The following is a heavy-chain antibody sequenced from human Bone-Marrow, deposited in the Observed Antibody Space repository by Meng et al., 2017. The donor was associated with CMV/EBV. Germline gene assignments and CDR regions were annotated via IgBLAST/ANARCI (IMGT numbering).Heavy chain of an antibody. CDR1: GFSFSSYW. J-gene: IGHJ4*02. CDR2: IKQDGSEK. CDR3: ARDFGTSSWFPPLYYFDY. D-gene: IGHD6-13*01. Sequence: GASLKISCAASGFSFSSYWMSWVRQAPGKGLEWVANIKQDGSEKYYVDSVKGRFTISRDNSKNTLYLQMNSLRAEDTAVYYCARDFGTSSWFPPLYYFDYWGQGTLVTVSS. V-gene: IGHV3-7*01.